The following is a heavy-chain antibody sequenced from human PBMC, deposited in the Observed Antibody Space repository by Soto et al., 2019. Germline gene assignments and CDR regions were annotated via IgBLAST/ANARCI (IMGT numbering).Heavy chain of an antibody. V-gene: IGHV4-59*01. Sequence: SETLSLTCSVSGGFISSYYWSWIRQSPEKGLEWIGYIHSSGSTTYNPSFTGRVTISVDTSMNQFSLTLTSVTAADTAVYYCAKDSGSRWGQGTQVTVSS. CDR1: GGFISSYY. CDR2: IHSSGST. J-gene: IGHJ4*02. CDR3: AKDSGSR.